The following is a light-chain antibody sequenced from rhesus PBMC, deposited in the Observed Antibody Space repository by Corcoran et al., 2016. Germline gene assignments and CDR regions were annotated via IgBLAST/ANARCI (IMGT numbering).Light chain of an antibody. CDR2: EVS. V-gene: IGKV2-104*02. Sequence: DIVMTQTPLSLPVTPGEPASIPRRSSQSLLDSEDGNTYVVWHLQEPGHSPQLLISEVSNRASGVPDRCSGSGSDTDFTLKIRGVGGEGVGVYYCMQALEFPLTFGGGTKVEIK. CDR3: MQALEFPLT. CDR1: QSLLDSEDGNTY. J-gene: IGKJ4*01.